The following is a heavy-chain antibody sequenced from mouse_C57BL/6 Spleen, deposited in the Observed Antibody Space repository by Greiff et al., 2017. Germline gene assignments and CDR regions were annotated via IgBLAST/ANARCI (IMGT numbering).Heavy chain of an antibody. CDR3: ARDGNHAMDY. CDR2: INPSSGYP. CDR1: GYTFTSYT. Sequence: QVQLQQSGAELARPGASVKMSCKASGYTFTSYTMHWVKQRPGQGLEWIGYINPSSGYPKSNQKFKDKATLTADKSSSTAYMQLSSLTSEDSAVYYCARDGNHAMDYWGQGTSVTVSS. D-gene: IGHD2-1*01. V-gene: IGHV1-4*01. J-gene: IGHJ4*01.